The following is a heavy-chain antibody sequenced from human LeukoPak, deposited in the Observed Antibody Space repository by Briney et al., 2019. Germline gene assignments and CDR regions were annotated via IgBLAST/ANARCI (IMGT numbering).Heavy chain of an antibody. D-gene: IGHD6-19*01. CDR1: GFTFSNYA. J-gene: IGHJ4*02. CDR2: ISGSADST. Sequence: GGSLRLSCAGSGFTFSNYAMSWVRQAPGKGLEWVSAISGSADSTYYADSVKGRFTISRDNSKNTLFLRMDSLRVDDTAMYYCAKLPPDSSDTNWGQGTLVTVSS. V-gene: IGHV3-23*01. CDR3: AKLPPDSSDTN.